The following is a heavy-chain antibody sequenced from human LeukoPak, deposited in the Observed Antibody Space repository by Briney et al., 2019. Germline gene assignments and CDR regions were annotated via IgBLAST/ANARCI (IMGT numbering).Heavy chain of an antibody. CDR3: ARTPRGGVTAIY. V-gene: IGHV3-7*01. J-gene: IGHJ4*02. CDR2: IKQDGSEK. CDR1: GFTFSSYW. D-gene: IGHD2-21*02. Sequence: PGGSLRLSCAASGFTFSSYWMSWVRQAPGKGLEWVANIKQDGSEKYFVDSVKGRFTISRDNAKNSLFLQMNSLRAEDTAVYYCARTPRGGVTAIYWGQGTLVTVSS.